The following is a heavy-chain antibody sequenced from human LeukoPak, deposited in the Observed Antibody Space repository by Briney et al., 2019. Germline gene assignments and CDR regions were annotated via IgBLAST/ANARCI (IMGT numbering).Heavy chain of an antibody. V-gene: IGHV3-23*01. CDR2: ISDSGGST. J-gene: IGHJ5*02. CDR3: AKGSGSGWYGWFDP. D-gene: IGHD6-19*01. CDR1: GFTFSSYA. Sequence: GGSLRLSCAASGFTFSSYAMNWVRQAPGKGLEWVSVISDSGGSTYYGDSVKGRFTISRDNSKNTLYLQMNSLRVEDTALYYCAKGSGSGWYGWFDPWGQGTLVTVSS.